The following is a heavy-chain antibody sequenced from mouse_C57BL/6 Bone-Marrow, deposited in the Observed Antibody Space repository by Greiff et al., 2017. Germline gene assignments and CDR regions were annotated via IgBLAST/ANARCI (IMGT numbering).Heavy chain of an antibody. D-gene: IGHD1-1*01. J-gene: IGHJ3*01. CDR3: ARALRYGFAY. CDR2: ISYDGSN. V-gene: IGHV3-6*01. Sequence: EVKLQESGPGLVKPSQSLSLTCSVTGYSITSGYYWNWIRQFPGNKLEWMGYISYDGSNNYNPSLKNRISITRDTSKNQFFLTLNSVTTEDTATYYCARALRYGFAYWGQGTLVTVSA. CDR1: GYSITSGYY.